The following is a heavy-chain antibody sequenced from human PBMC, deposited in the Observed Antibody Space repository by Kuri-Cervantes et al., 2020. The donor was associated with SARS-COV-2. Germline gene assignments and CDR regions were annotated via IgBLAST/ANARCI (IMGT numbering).Heavy chain of an antibody. Sequence: ASVKVSCKASGYTFTGYYMHWVRQAPGQGLEWMGWINPNSGGTNYAQKFQGRVTMTEDTSTDTAYMELSSLRSEDTAVYYCATDSYYYYYMDVWGKGTTVTVSS. CDR2: INPNSGGT. V-gene: IGHV1-2*02. J-gene: IGHJ6*03. CDR1: GYTFTGYY. CDR3: ATDSYYYYYMDV.